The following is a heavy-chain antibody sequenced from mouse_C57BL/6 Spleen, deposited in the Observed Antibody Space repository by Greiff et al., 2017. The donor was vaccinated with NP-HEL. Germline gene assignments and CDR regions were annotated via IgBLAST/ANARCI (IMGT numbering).Heavy chain of an antibody. D-gene: IGHD2-1*01. CDR1: GYTFTSYW. CDR3: ARGDGNYLDY. Sequence: QVHVKQSGTELVKPGASVKLSCKASGYTFTSYWMHWVKQRPGQGLEWIGNINPSNGGTNYNEKFKSKATLTVDKSSSTAYMQLSSLTSEDSAVYYCARGDGNYLDYWGQGTTLTVSS. J-gene: IGHJ2*01. V-gene: IGHV1-53*01. CDR2: INPSNGGT.